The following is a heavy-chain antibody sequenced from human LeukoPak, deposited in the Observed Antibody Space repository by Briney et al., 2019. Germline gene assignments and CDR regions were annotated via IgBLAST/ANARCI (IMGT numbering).Heavy chain of an antibody. J-gene: IGHJ4*02. D-gene: IGHD3-22*01. Sequence: SETLSLTCAVYGGSFSGYYWSWIRQPPGKGLEWIGEINHSGSTNYNPSLKSRVTISVDTSKNQISLKLNSVTAADTAVYYCAKTEETYDRAFDTWGQGTLVTVSS. CDR2: INHSGST. CDR1: GGSFSGYY. CDR3: AKTEETYDRAFDT. V-gene: IGHV4-34*01.